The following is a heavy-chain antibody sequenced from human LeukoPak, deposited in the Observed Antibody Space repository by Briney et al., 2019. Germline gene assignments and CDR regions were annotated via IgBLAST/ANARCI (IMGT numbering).Heavy chain of an antibody. V-gene: IGHV3-21*01. CDR2: ISSSSSYI. Sequence: GGSLRLSCAASGFTFSSYSMNWVRQAPGKGLEWVSSISSSSSYIYYADSVKGRFTISRDNAKNSLYLQMNSLRAEDTAVYYCARERGRNYFDYWGQGTLVTVSS. J-gene: IGHJ4*02. CDR1: GFTFSSYS. D-gene: IGHD1-14*01. CDR3: ARERGRNYFDY.